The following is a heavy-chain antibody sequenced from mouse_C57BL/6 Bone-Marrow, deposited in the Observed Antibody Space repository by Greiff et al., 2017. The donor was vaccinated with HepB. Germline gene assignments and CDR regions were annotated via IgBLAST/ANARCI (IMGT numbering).Heavy chain of an antibody. CDR2: IDPENGDT. V-gene: IGHV14-4*01. J-gene: IGHJ2*01. CDR3: TSYYSNYEGYFDY. Sequence: VQLKESGAELVRPGASVKLSCTASGFNIKDDYMHWVKQRPEQGLEWIGWIDPENGDTEYASKFQGKATITADTSSNTAYLQLISLTSEDTAVYYCTSYYSNYEGYFDYWGQGTTLTVSS. D-gene: IGHD2-5*01. CDR1: GFNIKDDY.